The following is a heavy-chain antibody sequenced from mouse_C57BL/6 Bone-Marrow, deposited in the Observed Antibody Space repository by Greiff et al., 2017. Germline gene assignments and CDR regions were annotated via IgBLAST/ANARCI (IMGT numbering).Heavy chain of an antibody. D-gene: IGHD3-3*01. CDR1: GYTFTSSG. CDR3: SRSRDGSNYFDY. V-gene: IGHV1-81*01. CDR2: IYPRSGNP. J-gene: IGHJ2*01. Sequence: QVQLKESGAELARPGASVKLSCKASGYTFTSSGISWVKQRTGQGLEWIGEIYPRSGNPYYNEKFKGKATLTADKSSSTAYMELRSLTSEDSAVYFCSRSRDGSNYFDYWGQGTTLTVSS.